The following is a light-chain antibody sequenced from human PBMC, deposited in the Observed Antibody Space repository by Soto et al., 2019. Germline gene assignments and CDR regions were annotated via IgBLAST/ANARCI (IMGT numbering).Light chain of an antibody. V-gene: IGLV2-14*01. CDR1: SSDVGGYNY. CDR2: EVS. J-gene: IGLJ3*02. CDR3: SSHTSSLTIRV. Sequence: QSALTQPASVSGSPGQSITISCTGTSSDVGGYNYDSWYQQHPGKAPKLMIYEVSNRPSGVSNRFSGSKSGNTASLTISGLQAEDDADYFCSSHTSSLTIRVFGGGTQLTVL.